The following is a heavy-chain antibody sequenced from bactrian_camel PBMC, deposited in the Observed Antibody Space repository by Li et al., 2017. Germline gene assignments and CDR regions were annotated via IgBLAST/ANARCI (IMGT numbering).Heavy chain of an antibody. Sequence: DVQLVESGGGSVQAGGSLRLSCAVAGYTSRSNCLGWFRRTDEQEREGLAAIVIRDGRTYTADSVKGRFTISRENAKNTLHLQMNNLKPEDTAMYYCASDLSYRRGPPCSREPSSYQHWGQGTQVTVS. CDR3: ASDLSYRRGPPCSREPSSYQH. CDR2: IVIRDGRT. V-gene: IGHV3S31*01. CDR1: GYTSRSNC. D-gene: IGHD3*01. J-gene: IGHJ4*01.